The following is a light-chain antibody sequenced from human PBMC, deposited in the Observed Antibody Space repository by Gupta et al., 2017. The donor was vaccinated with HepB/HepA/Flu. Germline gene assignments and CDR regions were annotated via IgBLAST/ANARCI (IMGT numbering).Light chain of an antibody. J-gene: IGKJ4*01. Sequence: EIVLTQSPVTLSLSPGERATLSCRASQDISSNLAWYQQKPGQAPRLLIYDASNRATGIPARFSGSGSGTDFTLTISSLEPEDFALYYCQQRSNWLTFGGGTKVEI. CDR2: DAS. V-gene: IGKV3-11*01. CDR1: QDISSN. CDR3: QQRSNWLT.